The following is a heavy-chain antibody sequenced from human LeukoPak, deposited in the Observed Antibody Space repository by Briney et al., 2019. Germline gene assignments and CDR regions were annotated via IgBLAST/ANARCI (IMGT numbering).Heavy chain of an antibody. CDR1: GYSFTSYW. D-gene: IGHD3-9*01. Sequence: GGSLRISCKGSGYSFTSYWITWVRQMPGKGLEWMGRIDPTDSYTNYSPSFQGHVTISADKSISTAYLQWSSLKASDTAIYYCARAMTYYDILTGYLWPFYFDYWGQGTLVTVSS. CDR2: IDPTDSYT. CDR3: ARAMTYYDILTGYLWPFYFDY. J-gene: IGHJ4*02. V-gene: IGHV5-10-1*01.